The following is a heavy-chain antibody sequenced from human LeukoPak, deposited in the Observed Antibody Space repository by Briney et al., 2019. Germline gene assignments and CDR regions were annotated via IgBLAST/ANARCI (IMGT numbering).Heavy chain of an antibody. CDR2: IYYSGST. D-gene: IGHD3-10*01. CDR1: GVSISSGGYY. CDR3: ARGYYGSGDV. V-gene: IGHV4-31*03. Sequence: PSETLSLTCTVSGVSISSGGYYWRWIRQYPGKGLEWIGYIYYSGSTYYNPSLKSRVTISVDTSKNQFSLKLSSVTAADTAVYYCARGYYGSGDVWGQGTTVTVSS. J-gene: IGHJ6*02.